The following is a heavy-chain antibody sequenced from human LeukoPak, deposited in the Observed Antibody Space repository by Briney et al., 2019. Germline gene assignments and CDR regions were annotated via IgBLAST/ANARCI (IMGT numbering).Heavy chain of an antibody. Sequence: PGGSLRLSCVASGFTFSDYYMSWIRPAPGKGLEWVSYIRSSGTTIHYADSVKGRFTISRDNAKNSLYLQMNSLRAEDTAVYYCARDRGAVTDVFDYWGQGTLVTVSS. CDR1: GFTFSDYY. CDR3: ARDRGAVTDVFDY. D-gene: IGHD6-19*01. CDR2: IRSSGTTI. J-gene: IGHJ4*02. V-gene: IGHV3-11*04.